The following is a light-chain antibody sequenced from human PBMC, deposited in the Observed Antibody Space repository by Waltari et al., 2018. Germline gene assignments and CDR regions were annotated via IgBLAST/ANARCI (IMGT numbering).Light chain of an antibody. CDR2: YDS. Sequence: SYDLTQTPSLSVSTGQTAKITCGGANLGSKFVNWYQQKPPQAPVVVIYYDSDRPSGIPERFSGSKSGNTATLTVSGVEAGDEADYYCQVSDSSGDHDVFGSGTKLTV. CDR3: QVSDSSGDHDV. V-gene: IGLV3-21*01. CDR1: NLGSKF. J-gene: IGLJ6*01.